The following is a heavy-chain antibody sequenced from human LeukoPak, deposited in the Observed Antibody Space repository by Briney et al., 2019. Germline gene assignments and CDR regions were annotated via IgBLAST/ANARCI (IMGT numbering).Heavy chain of an antibody. D-gene: IGHD2-21*02. CDR3: AKSGRYCGGDCYPRYYFDY. Sequence: GGTLRLSCAVSGFTFSSYGMSWVRQAPGKGLEWVSAISGSGGSTYYADSVKGRFTISRDNSKNTLYLQMNSLRAEDTAVYYCAKSGRYCGGDCYPRYYFDYWGQGTLVTVAS. CDR2: ISGSGGST. V-gene: IGHV3-23*01. CDR1: GFTFSSYG. J-gene: IGHJ4*02.